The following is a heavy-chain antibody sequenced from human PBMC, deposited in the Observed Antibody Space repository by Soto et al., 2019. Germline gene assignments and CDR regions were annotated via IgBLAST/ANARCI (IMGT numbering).Heavy chain of an antibody. J-gene: IGHJ4*02. D-gene: IGHD3-10*01. CDR2: IYYGGST. CDR3: ARVSREXDNSGPVDY. CDR1: GGSISSGDYS. Sequence: SETLSLTCAVSGGSISSGDYSWNWIRQPPGKGLEWIGYIYYGGSTYYNPSLQSRVTMSVDRSRNQFSLKLNSVTAADTAVYYCARVSREXDNSGPVDYWGQRILVTVSS. V-gene: IGHV4-30-2*01.